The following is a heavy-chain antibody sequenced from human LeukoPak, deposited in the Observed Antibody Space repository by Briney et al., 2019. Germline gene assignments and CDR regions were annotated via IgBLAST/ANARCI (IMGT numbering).Heavy chain of an antibody. J-gene: IGHJ5*02. Sequence: PGGSLRLSCAASGFTFSSYAMIWVRQAPGKGLEWVSIISSSGDSTNYADSVKGRFTFSRDNSKNTLSLQMSSLGADDTAVYYCAKVGTIETTEKLNWFDPWGQGTLVTVSS. CDR3: AKVGTIETTEKLNWFDP. CDR2: ISSSGDST. CDR1: GFTFSSYA. V-gene: IGHV3-23*01. D-gene: IGHD4-11*01.